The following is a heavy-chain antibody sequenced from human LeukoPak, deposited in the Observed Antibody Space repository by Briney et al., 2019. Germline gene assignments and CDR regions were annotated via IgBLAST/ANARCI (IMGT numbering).Heavy chain of an antibody. CDR1: GGSISSGSYS. CDR2: IYYSGST. CDR3: ARDYGGNSNWFDP. V-gene: IGHV4-30-4*07. D-gene: IGHD4-23*01. J-gene: IGHJ5*02. Sequence: SETLSLTCDVSGGSISSGSYSWSWIRQPPGKGLEWIGYIYYSGSTNYNPSLKSRVTISVDTSKNQFSLKLSSVTAADTAVYYCARDYGGNSNWFDPWGQGTLVTVSS.